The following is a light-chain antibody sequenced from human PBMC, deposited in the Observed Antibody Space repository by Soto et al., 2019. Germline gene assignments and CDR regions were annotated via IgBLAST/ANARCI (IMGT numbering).Light chain of an antibody. CDR3: QQYGSSPLWT. V-gene: IGKV3-20*01. J-gene: IGKJ1*01. CDR1: QSVSSSY. CDR2: DAS. Sequence: EIVLTQSPGTLSLSPGERATLSCRASQSVSSSYLAWYQQKPGQAPRLLIYDASSRATGIPDRFSGSGSGTDFPLTISRLEPEDFAVYYCQQYGSSPLWTFGQGTKGEIK.